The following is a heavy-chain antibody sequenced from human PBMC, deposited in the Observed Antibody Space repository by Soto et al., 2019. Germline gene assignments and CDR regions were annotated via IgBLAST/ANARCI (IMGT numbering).Heavy chain of an antibody. V-gene: IGHV3-74*01. Sequence: GGSLRLSCAAPGFYFSGYWMHWVRQVPGKGLVWVSRINTDGSDTLYADSVKGRFTISRDNTKNTLYLQMSSLRAEDTAIYYCVRAAARGDSWGQGTLVTVSS. CDR3: VRAAARGDS. CDR2: INTDGSDT. D-gene: IGHD6-13*01. CDR1: GFYFSGYW. J-gene: IGHJ4*02.